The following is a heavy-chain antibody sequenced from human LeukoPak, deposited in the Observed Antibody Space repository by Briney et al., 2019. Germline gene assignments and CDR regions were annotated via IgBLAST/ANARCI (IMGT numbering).Heavy chain of an antibody. CDR2: IIPIFCTA. D-gene: IGHD6-19*01. Sequence: ASVNVSCKASGGTFSRYAISWVRQAPGQGLEWMGRIIPIFCTANYAQKFQGRVTITTDESTSTAYMELSSLRSEDTAVYYCATSPYSSGWPVWGQGTLVTVSS. CDR1: GGTFSRYA. J-gene: IGHJ4*02. V-gene: IGHV1-69*05. CDR3: ATSPYSSGWPV.